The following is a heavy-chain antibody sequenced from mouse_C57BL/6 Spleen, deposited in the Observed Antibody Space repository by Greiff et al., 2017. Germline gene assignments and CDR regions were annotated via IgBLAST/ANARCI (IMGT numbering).Heavy chain of an antibody. CDR1: GYTFTSYW. J-gene: IGHJ1*03. Sequence: QVQLQQSGAELVMPGASVKLSCKASGYTFTSYWMHWVKQRPGQGLEWIGEIDPSDSYTTYNQKFKGKSTLTVDKSSSTAYMQLSSLTSEDSAVYYCARGDDYDRYFDVWGTGTTVTVSS. V-gene: IGHV1-69*01. D-gene: IGHD2-4*01. CDR3: ARGDDYDRYFDV. CDR2: IDPSDSYT.